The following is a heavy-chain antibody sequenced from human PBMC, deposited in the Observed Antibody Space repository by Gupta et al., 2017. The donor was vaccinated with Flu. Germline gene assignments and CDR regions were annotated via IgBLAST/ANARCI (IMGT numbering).Heavy chain of an antibody. V-gene: IGHV3-33*01. J-gene: IGHJ6*03. Sequence: VAVIWYDGSNKYYADSVKGRFTISRDNSKNTLYLQMNSLRAEDTAVYYCARDGSYYDFWSGYRAPYYYYMDVWGKGTTVTVSS. D-gene: IGHD3-3*01. CDR3: ARDGSYYDFWSGYRAPYYYYMDV. CDR2: IWYDGSNK.